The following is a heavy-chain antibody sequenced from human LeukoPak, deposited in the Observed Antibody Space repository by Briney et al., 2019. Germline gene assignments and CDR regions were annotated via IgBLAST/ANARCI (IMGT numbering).Heavy chain of an antibody. CDR1: GGSISSSSYY. D-gene: IGHD5-18*01. CDR2: IYYSGST. V-gene: IGHV4-39*01. CDR3: ARLKRIQLWLGFDY. J-gene: IGHJ4*02. Sequence: PSETLSLTCTVSGGSISSSSYYWGWIRQPPGKGLEWIGSIYYSGSTYYNPSLKSRVTISVDTSKNQFSLKLSSVTAADTAVYYCARLKRIQLWLGFDYWGQGTLVTVSS.